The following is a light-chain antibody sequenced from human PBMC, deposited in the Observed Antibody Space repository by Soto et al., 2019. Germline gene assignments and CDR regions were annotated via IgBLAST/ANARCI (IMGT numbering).Light chain of an antibody. CDR1: QDISNY. CDR2: DAS. Sequence: DIQMTQSPSSLSASVGDRVTITCQASQDISNYLNWYQQKPVKAPKLLIYDASNLETGVPSRFSGSGSGTDFNFTISSLQPEDIATYYCQQYDNLPPLTFGPGTKLDIK. J-gene: IGKJ3*01. V-gene: IGKV1-33*01. CDR3: QQYDNLPPLT.